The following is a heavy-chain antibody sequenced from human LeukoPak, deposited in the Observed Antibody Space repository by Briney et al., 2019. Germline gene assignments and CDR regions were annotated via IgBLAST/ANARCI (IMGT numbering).Heavy chain of an antibody. CDR1: GYTFTGYY. D-gene: IGHD2-15*01. J-gene: IGHJ4*02. Sequence: APVKVSCKASGYTFTGYYMHWVRQAPGQGLEWMGWINPNSGGTNYAQKFQGRVTMTRDTSISTAYMELSRLRSDDTAVYYCARDGDPYCSGGSCYLYWGQGTLVTVSS. CDR3: ARDGDPYCSGGSCYLY. V-gene: IGHV1-2*02. CDR2: INPNSGGT.